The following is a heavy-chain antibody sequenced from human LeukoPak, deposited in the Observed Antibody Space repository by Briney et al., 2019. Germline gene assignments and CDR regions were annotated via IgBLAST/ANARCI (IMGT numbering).Heavy chain of an antibody. CDR3: ARVPYYYDSSGYYYYYYYGMDV. J-gene: IGHJ6*02. Sequence: SETLSLTCAVYGGSFSGYYWSWIRQPPGKGLEWIGEINHSGSTNYNPSLKSRVTISVDTSKNQFPLKLSSVTAADTAVYYCARVPYYYDSSGYYYYYYYGMDVWGQGTTVTVSS. CDR2: INHSGST. V-gene: IGHV4-34*01. D-gene: IGHD3-22*01. CDR1: GGSFSGYY.